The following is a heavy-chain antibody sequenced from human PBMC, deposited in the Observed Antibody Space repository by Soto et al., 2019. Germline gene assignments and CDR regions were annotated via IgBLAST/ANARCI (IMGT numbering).Heavy chain of an antibody. CDR2: ISGSGGST. CDR1: GFTFSSYA. V-gene: IGHV3-23*01. CDR3: ARRGSGSYYDY. J-gene: IGHJ4*02. D-gene: IGHD1-26*01. Sequence: EVQLLESGGGLVQPGGSLRLSCAASGFTFSSYAMRWVRQAPGKGLEWVSAISGSGGSTYYADSVKGRFTISRDNSKNTVYMQMNRLRGEGTAVYYCARRGSGSYYDYWGQGTLVTVSS.